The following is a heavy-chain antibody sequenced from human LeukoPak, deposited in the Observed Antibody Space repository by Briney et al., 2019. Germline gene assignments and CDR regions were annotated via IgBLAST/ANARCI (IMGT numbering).Heavy chain of an antibody. CDR2: IYYSGST. CDR3: ARAYDYGDSNWFDP. Sequence: PSETLSLTCTVSGGSISSGGYYWSWIRPHPGKGLEWIGYIYYSGSTYYNPSLKSRVTISVDTSKNQFSLKLSSVTAADTAVYYCARAYDYGDSNWFDPWGQGTLVTVSS. V-gene: IGHV4-31*03. CDR1: GGSISSGGYY. D-gene: IGHD4-17*01. J-gene: IGHJ5*02.